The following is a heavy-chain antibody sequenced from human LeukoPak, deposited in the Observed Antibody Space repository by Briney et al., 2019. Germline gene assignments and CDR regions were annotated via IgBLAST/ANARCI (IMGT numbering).Heavy chain of an antibody. CDR2: ISYDGSNK. Sequence: PGGSLRLSCAASGFTFITYAMHWVRQAPGKGLEWVAVISYDGSNKYYADSVKGRFTISRDNSKNTLYLQMNSLRAEDTAVYYCAKETGGDSSSWYVSYYYYYGMDVWGQGTTVTVSS. V-gene: IGHV3-30-3*01. CDR3: AKETGGDSSSWYVSYYYYYGMDV. CDR1: GFTFITYA. J-gene: IGHJ6*02. D-gene: IGHD6-13*01.